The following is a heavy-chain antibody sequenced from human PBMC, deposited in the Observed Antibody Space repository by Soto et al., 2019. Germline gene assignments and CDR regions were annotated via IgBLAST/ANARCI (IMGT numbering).Heavy chain of an antibody. CDR3: ERIPADTSMSSWFHP. Sequence: SETLSLTCTVSGGSISSYYWSLIRQPPGKGLEWIGDIYYSGSTNYNPSLKSRVTISVDTSKNQFSLKLSSVTAADTAVYYCERIPADTSMSSWFHPWGQGTLVT. V-gene: IGHV4-59*13. D-gene: IGHD5-18*01. CDR1: GGSISSYY. CDR2: IYYSGST. J-gene: IGHJ5*01.